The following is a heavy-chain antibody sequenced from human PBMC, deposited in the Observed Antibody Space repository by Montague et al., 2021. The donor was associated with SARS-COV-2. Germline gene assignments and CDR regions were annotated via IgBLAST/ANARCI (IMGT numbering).Heavy chain of an antibody. Sequence: SETLSLTCTVSGGSEPNLIWNWITQALGKPLECIWHLYYSGSTNYNPSLKSRVTISVDTSKNQFSLKLSSVTAADTAVYYCASQVPDFWSGIDYWGQGTLVTVSS. D-gene: IGHD3-3*01. V-gene: IGHV4-59*02. J-gene: IGHJ4*02. CDR1: GGSEPNLI. CDR2: LYYSGST. CDR3: ASQVPDFWSGIDY.